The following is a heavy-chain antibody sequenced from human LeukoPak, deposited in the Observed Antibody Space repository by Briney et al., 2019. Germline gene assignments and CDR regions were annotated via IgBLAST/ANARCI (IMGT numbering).Heavy chain of an antibody. CDR1: GFTFSDYY. CDR3: AKDLSYAFDI. Sequence: GGSLRLSCAASGFTFSDYYMSWIRQAPGKGLEWVSYISGSSSYTYYADSVKGRFTISRDNSKNTLYLQMNSLRAEDTAVYYCAKDLSYAFDIWGRGTMVTVSS. CDR2: ISGSSSYT. J-gene: IGHJ3*02. V-gene: IGHV3-11*05.